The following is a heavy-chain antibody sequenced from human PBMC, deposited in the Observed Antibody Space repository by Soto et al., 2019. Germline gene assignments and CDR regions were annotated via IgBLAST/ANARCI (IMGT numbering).Heavy chain of an antibody. Sequence: KPSETLSLPCTASGGPISSRRYYWDWIRHSTVKRLEWIGNIYYNGTTNYNPSLKSRVTITLDTLKSQYSLKLSSVTPPYTAVYDCASLSDSRVYYYGVWG. V-gene: IGHV4-39*01. CDR1: GGPISSRRYY. CDR2: IYYNGTT. J-gene: IGHJ6*01. D-gene: IGHD3-22*01. CDR3: ASLSDSRVYYYGV.